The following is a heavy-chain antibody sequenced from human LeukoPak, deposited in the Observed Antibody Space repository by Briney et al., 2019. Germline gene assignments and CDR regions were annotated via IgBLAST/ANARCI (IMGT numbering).Heavy chain of an antibody. D-gene: IGHD2-15*01. CDR1: GGSISSGDYY. J-gene: IGHJ4*02. CDR3: ARDVGYFDY. CDR2: IHYSGST. V-gene: IGHV4-30-4*01. Sequence: PSETLSLTCSVCGGSISSGDYYLSWFRQHPGKGLEWIGYIHYSGSTYYNPSLKSRVTMSVDTSKNQFSLKLSSVTAADTAVYYCARDVGYFDYWGQGTLVTVSS.